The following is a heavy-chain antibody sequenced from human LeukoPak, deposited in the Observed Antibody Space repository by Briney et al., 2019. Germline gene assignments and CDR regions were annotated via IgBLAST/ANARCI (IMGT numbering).Heavy chain of an antibody. CDR1: GYTFTGYY. V-gene: IGHV1-2*06. J-gene: IGHJ6*03. D-gene: IGHD2-15*01. CDR3: ARGRNYCSGGSCYYMDV. Sequence: ASVKVSCKASGYTFTGYYMQWVRQAPGQGLEWMGRINPNSGGTNYAQRFQGRVTMTRDTSINTAYMELSRLRSDDTAVYYCARGRNYCSGGSCYYMDVWGKGTTVTVSS. CDR2: INPNSGGT.